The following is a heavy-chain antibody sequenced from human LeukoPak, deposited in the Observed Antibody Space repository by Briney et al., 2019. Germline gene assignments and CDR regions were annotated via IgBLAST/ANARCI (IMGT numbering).Heavy chain of an antibody. J-gene: IGHJ4*02. D-gene: IGHD6-13*01. CDR3: ARHPNSNWDY. CDR2: INEGGNEK. V-gene: IGHV3-7*03. Sequence: GGSLRLSCAASGFTFRNYWMSWVRKVPGKGLEWVVNINEGGNEKNYVDSVKGRFTASRDNAQNSLYLQMNSLRVEDMAVYYCARHPNSNWDYWGQGTLVTVSS. CDR1: GFTFRNYW.